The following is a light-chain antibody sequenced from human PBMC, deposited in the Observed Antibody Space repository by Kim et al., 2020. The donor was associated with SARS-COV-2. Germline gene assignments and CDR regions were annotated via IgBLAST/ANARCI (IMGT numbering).Light chain of an antibody. CDR3: QSYDSTLSGYV. V-gene: IGLV1-40*01. J-gene: IGLJ1*01. CDR1: SSNIGAYYD. CDR2: GNN. Sequence: RVTLSCTGSSSNIGAYYDVHWYQQLPGTAPKVLIYGNNNRPSGVPDRFSGSKSGSSASLAITGLQADDEADYYCQSYDSTLSGYVFGTGTKVTVL.